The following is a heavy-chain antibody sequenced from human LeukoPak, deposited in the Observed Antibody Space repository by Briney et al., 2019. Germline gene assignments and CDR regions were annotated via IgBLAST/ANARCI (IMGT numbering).Heavy chain of an antibody. Sequence: SETLSLTCTVSGGSVSSGSFHWSWIRQPPGKGPEWIGYIHNSGSTLYNPSLKSRVTISLDTSKNQFSLKLTSVTAADTAAYYCARTSGDGGYWGQGTPVTVSS. V-gene: IGHV4-61*01. CDR3: ARTSGDGGY. CDR2: IHNSGST. J-gene: IGHJ4*02. D-gene: IGHD5-24*01. CDR1: GGSVSSGSFH.